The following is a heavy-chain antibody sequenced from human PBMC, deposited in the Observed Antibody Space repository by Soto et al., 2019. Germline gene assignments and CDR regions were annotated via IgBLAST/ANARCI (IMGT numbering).Heavy chain of an antibody. V-gene: IGHV1-69*13. CDR3: AVDGLMLTVYRYLDY. D-gene: IGHD3-16*02. Sequence: SLKVSCKASGGTFSSYAISWVRQAPGQGLEWMGGIIPIFGTANYAQKFQGRVTITADESTSTAYMELSSLRSEDTAVYYCAVDGLMLTVYRYLDYWGEGTLVPVS. CDR1: GGTFSSYA. CDR2: IIPIFGTA. J-gene: IGHJ4*02.